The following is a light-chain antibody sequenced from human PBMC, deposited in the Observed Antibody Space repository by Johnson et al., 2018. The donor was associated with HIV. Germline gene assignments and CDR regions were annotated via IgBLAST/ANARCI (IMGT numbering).Light chain of an antibody. J-gene: IGLJ1*01. CDR1: SSNIGRNY. Sequence: QSVLTQSPSVSAAPGQKVTISCSGSSSNIGRNYVSWYQQLPGTAPKLLIFDNNKRPSGIPDRFSASKSGTSATLGITGLQTRDEADYYCGTWDSSLSAGGVFGTGTKVTVL. V-gene: IGLV1-51*01. CDR3: GTWDSSLSAGGV. CDR2: DNN.